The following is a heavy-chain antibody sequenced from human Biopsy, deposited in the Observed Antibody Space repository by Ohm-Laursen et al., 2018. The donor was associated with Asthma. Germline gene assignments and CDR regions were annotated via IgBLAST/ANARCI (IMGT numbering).Heavy chain of an antibody. V-gene: IGHV1-69*01. CDR2: ILTVFGTI. J-gene: IGHJ6*02. CDR3: ARCQVGYSSGWSLLLKKIYYSGMDV. D-gene: IGHD6-19*01. Sequence: SSVKVSCKAPGGTFSNFAISWVRQAPGQGLEWLGGILTVFGTINSAHKFQGRVIITADEYTSTAYMEVTSLRSENTAIYYCARCQVGYSSGWSLLLKKIYYSGMDVWGQGTAVTVSS. CDR1: GGTFSNFA.